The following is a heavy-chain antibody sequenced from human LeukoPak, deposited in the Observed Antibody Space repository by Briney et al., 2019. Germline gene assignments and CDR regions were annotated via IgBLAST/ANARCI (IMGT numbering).Heavy chain of an antibody. J-gene: IGHJ4*02. CDR3: ARGTTVTTDY. D-gene: IGHD4-17*01. CDR1: GGSFSGYY. V-gene: IGHV4-34*01. CDR2: INHSGST. Sequence: SETLSLTCAVYGGSFSGYYWSWIRQPPGEGLEWIGEINHSGSTNYNPSLKSRVTISVDTSKNQFSLKLSSVTAADTAVYYCARGTTVTTDYWGQGTLVTVSS.